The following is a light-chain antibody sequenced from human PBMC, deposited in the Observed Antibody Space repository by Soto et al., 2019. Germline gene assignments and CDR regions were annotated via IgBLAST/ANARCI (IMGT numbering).Light chain of an antibody. J-gene: IGKJ1*01. V-gene: IGKV4-1*01. CDR2: WAS. CDR3: QQYYSTPPT. CDR1: QSVLYSSNNKNY. Sequence: DIVMTQSPDSLAVSLSERATINCKSSQSVLYSSNNKNYLAWYQQKPGQPPKLLIYWASTLESGVPDRFSGSGSGTDFTLTISSLQAEDVAVYYCQQYYSTPPTFGQGTKVEIK.